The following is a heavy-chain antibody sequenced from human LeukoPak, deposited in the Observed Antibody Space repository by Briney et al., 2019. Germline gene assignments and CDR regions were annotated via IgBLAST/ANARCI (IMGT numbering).Heavy chain of an antibody. J-gene: IGHJ4*02. CDR3: ARAFISVTTDY. Sequence: GSLRLSCAASGFTFSSYGMHWVRQAPGKGLEWVAVIWYDGSNKYYADSVKGRFTISRDNSKNTLYLQMNSLRAEDTAVYYCARAFISVTTDYWGQGTLVTVSS. CDR1: GFTFSSYG. V-gene: IGHV3-33*01. D-gene: IGHD4-17*01. CDR2: IWYDGSNK.